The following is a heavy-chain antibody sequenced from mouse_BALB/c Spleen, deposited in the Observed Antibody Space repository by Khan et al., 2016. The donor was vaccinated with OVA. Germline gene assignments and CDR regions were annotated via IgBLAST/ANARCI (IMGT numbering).Heavy chain of an antibody. Sequence: EVQLQESGPGLVKPSQSLSLTCTVTGFSITSDYAWNWIRQFPGNKLEWMGYISYSGNTKYNPSLKSRISITRDTSKNQFFLQLNSVTIEDTATYGGARVYGGDVDYWGQGTTLTVSS. D-gene: IGHD1-1*01. CDR3: ARVYGGDVDY. V-gene: IGHV3-2*02. CDR2: ISYSGNT. CDR1: GFSITSDYA. J-gene: IGHJ2*01.